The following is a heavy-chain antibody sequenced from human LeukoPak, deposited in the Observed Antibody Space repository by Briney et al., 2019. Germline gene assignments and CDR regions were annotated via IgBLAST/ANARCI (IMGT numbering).Heavy chain of an antibody. Sequence: PGGSLRLSCAASGFTFSNYAIHWVRQAPGKGLEWAALISKDGTNKYYPDSVKGRFTISRDNSKNTLYLQMNSLRAEDTAVYYCAILGYSSSVLDCWGQGTLVTVSS. V-gene: IGHV3-30-3*01. J-gene: IGHJ4*02. CDR1: GFTFSNYA. CDR2: ISKDGTNK. CDR3: AILGYSSSVLDC. D-gene: IGHD6-13*01.